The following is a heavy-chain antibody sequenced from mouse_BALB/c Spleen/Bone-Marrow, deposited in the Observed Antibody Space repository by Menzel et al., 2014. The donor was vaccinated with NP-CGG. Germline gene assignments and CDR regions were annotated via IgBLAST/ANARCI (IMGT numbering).Heavy chain of an antibody. Sequence: VKLVESGGGLVQPGGSRKLSCAASGFTFSSFGMHWVRQAPEKGLEWVAYISNGSSPIYYADTVKGRFTISRDNPKNTLFLQMTSLRSEDTAMYYCARKGAMITHYYAMDYWGQGTSVTVSS. V-gene: IGHV5-17*02. J-gene: IGHJ4*01. D-gene: IGHD2-4*01. CDR3: ARKGAMITHYYAMDY. CDR2: ISNGSSPI. CDR1: GFTFSSFG.